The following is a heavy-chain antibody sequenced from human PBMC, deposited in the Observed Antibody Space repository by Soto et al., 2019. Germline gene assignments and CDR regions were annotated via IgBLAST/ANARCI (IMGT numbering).Heavy chain of an antibody. CDR2: IFSGGST. Sequence: GGSLRLSCAASGFTVSSNYMSWVRQAPGKGLEWVSVIFSGGSTYYADSVKGRFTISRDNSKNTLYLQMNSLRAEDTAVYYCARGPVGSGPGPVDYWGQGTLVTVSS. CDR3: ARGPVGSGPGPVDY. V-gene: IGHV3-53*01. D-gene: IGHD6-19*01. CDR1: GFTVSSNY. J-gene: IGHJ4*02.